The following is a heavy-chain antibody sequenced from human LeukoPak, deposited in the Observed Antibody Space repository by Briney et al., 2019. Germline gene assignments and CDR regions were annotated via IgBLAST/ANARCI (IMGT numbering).Heavy chain of an antibody. D-gene: IGHD6-6*01. V-gene: IGHV1-8*01. CDR2: MNPNSGNT. Sequence: RASVKVSCKASGYTFTSYDINWVRQATGQGLEWMGWMNPNSGNTGYAQKFQGRVTITRHTSISTAYMELSSLRSEDTAVYYCARGCHRLIPRYSSSLGYWGQGTLVTVSS. J-gene: IGHJ4*02. CDR3: ARGCHRLIPRYSSSLGY. CDR1: GYTFTSYD.